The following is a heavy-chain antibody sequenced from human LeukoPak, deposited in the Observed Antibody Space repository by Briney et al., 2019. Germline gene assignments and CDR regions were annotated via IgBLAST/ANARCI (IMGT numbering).Heavy chain of an antibody. V-gene: IGHV4-34*01. CDR2: INHRGST. CDR1: GGSFSGYY. J-gene: IGHJ4*02. D-gene: IGHD3-10*01. CDR3: ARGRLVRRFDY. Sequence: PSETLSLTCAVYGGSFSGYYWSWIRQPTGKGLEWIGEINHRGSTNYNPSLKSRVTISVDTSKNQFSLNLSSVTAADTAVYYCARGRLVRRFDYWGQGILVTVSS.